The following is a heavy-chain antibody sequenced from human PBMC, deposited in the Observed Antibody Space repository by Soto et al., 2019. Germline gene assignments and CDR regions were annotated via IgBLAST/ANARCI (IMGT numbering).Heavy chain of an antibody. CDR3: ARTATPRVIDCY. V-gene: IGHV5-51*01. Sequence: LGESLKNSCKGSGYSFTNYWLGWVRQMPGKGLEWMGIIYPGDSDTRYTPSFKCQVTISADKSINTAYLQESSLKASGTAMYVWARTATPRVIDCYWGQGTLVTGSS. D-gene: IGHD6-25*01. J-gene: IGHJ4*02. CDR1: GYSFTNYW. CDR2: IYPGDSDT.